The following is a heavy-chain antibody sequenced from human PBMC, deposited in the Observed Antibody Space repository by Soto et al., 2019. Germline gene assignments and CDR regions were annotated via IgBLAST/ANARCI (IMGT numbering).Heavy chain of an antibody. D-gene: IGHD5-18*01. CDR3: ARERGYSCGYPDY. V-gene: IGHV4-59*12. CDR1: GGSISSYC. J-gene: IGHJ4*02. CDR2: IYYSGST. Sequence: TSETLSLTCTVSGGSISSYCWSWIRQPPGKGLEWIGYIYYSGSTNYNPSLKSRVTISVDTSKNQFSLKLSSVTAADTAVYYCARERGYSCGYPDYWGQGTLVTVSS.